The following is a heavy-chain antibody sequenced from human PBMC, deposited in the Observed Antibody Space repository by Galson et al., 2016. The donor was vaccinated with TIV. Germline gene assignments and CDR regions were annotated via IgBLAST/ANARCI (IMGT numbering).Heavy chain of an antibody. Sequence: SLRLSCAASGFTFSSYKMNWVRQAPGKGLEWVSSISSRSSYTHYADSVKGRVTISRDNANNSLYLQMDSLRAEDTAVYYCARPGNNDGDPRGAFDLWGQGTMVTVSP. V-gene: IGHV3-21*01. CDR2: ISSRSSYT. D-gene: IGHD2-21*02. CDR3: ARPGNNDGDPRGAFDL. CDR1: GFTFSSYK. J-gene: IGHJ3*01.